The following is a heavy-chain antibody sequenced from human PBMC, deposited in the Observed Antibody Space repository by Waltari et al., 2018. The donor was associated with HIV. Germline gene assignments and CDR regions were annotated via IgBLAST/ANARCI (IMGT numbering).Heavy chain of an antibody. Sequence: VQLVESGGGSIKTGGALRLSCAAWGFSVYHHWLAWVRKGPGKGLVWIARINSDGSTREYADAVKGRCVISRDNGRNTVYLQLNSLRVEDTAVYFCARASHYFEFSTFDGDYDFDLWGRGTRVAVSS. D-gene: IGHD4-17*01. V-gene: IGHV3-74*01. CDR3: ARASHYFEFSTFDGDYDFDL. J-gene: IGHJ4*02. CDR2: INSDGSTR. CDR1: GFSVYHHW.